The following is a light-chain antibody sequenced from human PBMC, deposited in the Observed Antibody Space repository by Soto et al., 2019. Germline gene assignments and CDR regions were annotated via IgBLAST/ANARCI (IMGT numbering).Light chain of an antibody. J-gene: IGKJ1*01. Sequence: ETVLTQSPGPLSLSPRERATLSCRASQSVSSSYLAWYQQKPGQAPRLLIYGASSRATDIPDRITGSGSGTDFTLTISRLEPEDFAVYYCQHYGSTPWTFGQGTKVDIK. CDR3: QHYGSTPWT. CDR1: QSVSSSY. CDR2: GAS. V-gene: IGKV3-20*01.